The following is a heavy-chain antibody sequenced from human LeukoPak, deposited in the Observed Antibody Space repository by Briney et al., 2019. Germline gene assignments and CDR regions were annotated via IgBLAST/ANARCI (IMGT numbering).Heavy chain of an antibody. CDR2: IYHSGST. V-gene: IGHV4-4*02. Sequence: GSLRLSCAASGFTFDDYGLSWVRQPPGKGLEWIGEIYHSGSTNYNPSLKSRVTISVDKSKNQFSLKLSSVTAADTAVYYCARDRLNSGSPLYYFDYWGQGTLVTVSS. D-gene: IGHD1-26*01. J-gene: IGHJ4*02. CDR1: GFTFDDYG. CDR3: ARDRLNSGSPLYYFDY.